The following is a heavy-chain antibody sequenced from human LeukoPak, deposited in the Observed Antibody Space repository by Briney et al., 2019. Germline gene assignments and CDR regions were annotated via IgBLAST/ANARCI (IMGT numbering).Heavy chain of an antibody. J-gene: IGHJ4*02. Sequence: PSETLSLTCTVSGGSISSYYWSWIRQRAGKGLEWIGRIYTSGSTNYYPALKSRVTMSVDTSKNQFSLKLSSVTAADTAVYCCARDHPSIAVAGTDVYWGQGTLVTVSS. CDR1: GGSISSYY. CDR3: ARDHPSIAVAGTDVY. D-gene: IGHD6-19*01. CDR2: IYTSGST. V-gene: IGHV4-4*07.